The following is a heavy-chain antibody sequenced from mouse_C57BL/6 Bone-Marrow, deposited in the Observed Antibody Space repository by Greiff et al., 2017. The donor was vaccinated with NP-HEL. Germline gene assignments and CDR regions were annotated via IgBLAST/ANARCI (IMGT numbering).Heavy chain of an antibody. CDR1: GYTFTDYY. CDR3: ARSGSTGKRTWFAY. D-gene: IGHD4-1*02. CDR2: INPYNGGT. Sequence: VQLKESGPVLVKPGASVKMSCKASGYTFTDYYMNWVKQSHGKSLEWIGVINPYNGGTSYNQKFKGKATLTVDKSSSTAYMELNSLTSEDSAVYYCARSGSTGKRTWFAYWGQGTLVTVSA. J-gene: IGHJ3*01. V-gene: IGHV1-19*01.